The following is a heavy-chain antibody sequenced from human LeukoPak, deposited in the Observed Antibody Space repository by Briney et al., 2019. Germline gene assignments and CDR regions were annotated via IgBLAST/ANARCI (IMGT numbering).Heavy chain of an antibody. D-gene: IGHD5-12*01. CDR1: GYTFTSYD. J-gene: IGHJ6*03. CDR3: ARGEVATTFLYYYYMDV. CDR2: MNPNSGNT. V-gene: IGHV1-8*03. Sequence: ASVKVSCKASGYTFTSYDINWVRQATGQGLEWMGWMNPNSGNTGYAQKFQGRVTITRNTSISTVYMELSSLRSEDTAVYYCARGEVATTFLYYYYMDVWGKGTTVTVSS.